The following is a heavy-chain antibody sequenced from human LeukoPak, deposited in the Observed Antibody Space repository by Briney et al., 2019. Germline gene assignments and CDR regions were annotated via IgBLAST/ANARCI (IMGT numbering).Heavy chain of an antibody. CDR1: GAAISSYY. V-gene: IGHV4-59*08. CDR3: ARTTTVVPRLMWFDP. CDR2: IYYSGNT. J-gene: IGHJ5*02. D-gene: IGHD4-23*01. Sequence: PSETLSLTCTVSGAAISSYYWTWIRQPPGKGLEWIGYIYYSGNTNYNPSLKGRVTMSLDTSKNRFSLRLRSVTAADTAVYYCARTTTVVPRLMWFDPWGQGTLVTVSS.